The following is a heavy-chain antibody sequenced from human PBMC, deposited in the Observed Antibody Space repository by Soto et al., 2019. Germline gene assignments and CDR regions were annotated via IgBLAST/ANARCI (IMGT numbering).Heavy chain of an antibody. CDR2: IIPILGIA. Sequence: QVQLVQSGAEVKKPGSSVKVSCKASGGTFSSYTIGWVRQAPGQGLEWMGRIIPILGIANYAQKFQGRVTITADKSTSTAYMELSSLRSEDTAVYYCARIPAADNWFDPWGQGTLVTVSS. J-gene: IGHJ5*02. V-gene: IGHV1-69*02. CDR1: GGTFSSYT. D-gene: IGHD2-2*01. CDR3: ARIPAADNWFDP.